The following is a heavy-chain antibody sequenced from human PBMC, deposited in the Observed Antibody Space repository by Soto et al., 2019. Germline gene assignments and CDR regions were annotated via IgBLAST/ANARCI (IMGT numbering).Heavy chain of an antibody. CDR2: ISGSGGST. V-gene: IGHV3-23*01. Sequence: PVGSLRLSLAASRFTFSSYAIIGVLQTPGKGLEWVSVISGSGGSTHYADSVKGRSTISRDNSKNTLHLQVNSLRGEDTAVYYCAKEADISGYYPDYWGQGTQVTVSS. J-gene: IGHJ4*02. D-gene: IGHD3-22*01. CDR3: AKEADISGYYPDY. CDR1: RFTFSSYA.